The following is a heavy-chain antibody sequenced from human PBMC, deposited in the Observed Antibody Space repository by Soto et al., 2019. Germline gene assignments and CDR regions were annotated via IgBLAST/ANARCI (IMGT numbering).Heavy chain of an antibody. Sequence: RHSCSAAEFTSSDYYRSCISKKQRKGLEWVSYISSSSSYTNSADSVKGRFTISRDNAKNTLYLQMNSLRAEDTAVYYCAIRASYYDSSGYFDYWGQGTLVTVSS. CDR1: EFTSSDYY. CDR2: ISSSSSYT. V-gene: IGHV3-11*06. D-gene: IGHD3-22*01. CDR3: AIRASYYDSSGYFDY. J-gene: IGHJ4*02.